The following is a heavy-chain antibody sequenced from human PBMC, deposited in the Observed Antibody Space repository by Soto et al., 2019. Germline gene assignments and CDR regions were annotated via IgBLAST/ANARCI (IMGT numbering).Heavy chain of an antibody. Sequence: ASVKVSCKASGFTFTGHYIHWVRQAPGQGLEWMGWINPNSGGTSYAQKFQGRVTMTRDTSITTAYMELSRLSSDDTAVYYCAQRATLSRPSLGYFDYWGQGTPVTVSS. CDR1: GFTFTGHY. CDR2: INPNSGGT. CDR3: AQRATLSRPSLGYFDY. J-gene: IGHJ4*02. V-gene: IGHV1-2*02. D-gene: IGHD3-10*01.